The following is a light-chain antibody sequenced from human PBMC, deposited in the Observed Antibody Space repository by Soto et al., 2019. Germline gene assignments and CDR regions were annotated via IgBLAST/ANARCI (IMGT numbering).Light chain of an antibody. V-gene: IGKV3-15*01. J-gene: IGKJ4*01. CDR2: GVS. CDR3: QQYNNWPLT. CDR1: QSVSSD. Sequence: EIVMTQSPATLSVSPGERATLSCRASQSVSSDLAWYQQKPGLAPRLLISGVSTRATGIPARFSGSGSGTEFTLTISGLQSEDFAVYYCQQYNNWPLTFGGGTKVEIK.